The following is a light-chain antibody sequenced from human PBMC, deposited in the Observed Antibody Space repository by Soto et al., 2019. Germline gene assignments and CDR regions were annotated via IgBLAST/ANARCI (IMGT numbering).Light chain of an antibody. J-gene: IGLJ1*01. CDR2: EVS. V-gene: IGLV2-14*01. Sequence: QSALIQPASVSGSPGQSITISCTGTSSDVGPYNHVSWYQQHPGKAPQLIIYEVSNRPSGLSNRFSASKSGNTASLTISGLQAEDEADYYCCSFTTSSTLVFGTGTKVTVL. CDR3: CSFTTSSTLV. CDR1: SSDVGPYNH.